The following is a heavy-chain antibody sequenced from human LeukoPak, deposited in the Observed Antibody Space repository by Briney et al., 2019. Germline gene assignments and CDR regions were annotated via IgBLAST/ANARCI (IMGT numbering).Heavy chain of an antibody. V-gene: IGHV1-69*04. Sequence: SVKVSCKASGGTFSSYAISWVRQAPGQGLEWMGRIIPIFGIANYAQKFQGRVTITADKSTSTAYMELSSLRSEDTAVYYCARTPTDPYEGWFDPWGQGTLVTVSS. J-gene: IGHJ5*02. D-gene: IGHD2-21*01. CDR3: ARTPTDPYEGWFDP. CDR2: IIPIFGIA. CDR1: GGTFSSYA.